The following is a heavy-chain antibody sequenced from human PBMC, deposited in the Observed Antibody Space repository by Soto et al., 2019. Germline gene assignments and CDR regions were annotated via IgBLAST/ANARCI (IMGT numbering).Heavy chain of an antibody. CDR3: ARDRRYCSGGSCSYGMDV. D-gene: IGHD2-15*01. CDR1: GYTFTSYA. Sequence: GXSIKVSCKASGYTFTSYAMDWVRQAPGQRLEWMGWINAGNGNTKYSQKFQGRVTITRDTSASTAYMELSSLRSEDTAVYYCARDRRYCSGGSCSYGMDVWGQGTTVTVSS. V-gene: IGHV1-3*01. J-gene: IGHJ6*02. CDR2: INAGNGNT.